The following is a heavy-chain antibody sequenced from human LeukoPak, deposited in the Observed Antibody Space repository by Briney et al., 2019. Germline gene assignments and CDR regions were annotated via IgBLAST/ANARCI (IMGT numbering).Heavy chain of an antibody. V-gene: IGHV3-23*01. CDR2: ISGNGGTT. Sequence: GGSLRLSCAASGLTFSTYAMSWVRQAPGKGLEWVSAISGNGGTTYYADSVKGRFTISRDNSKNTLYLQMNSLRAEDTAVCYCAKLPRIAAAALVVDYWGQGTLVTVSS. CDR1: GLTFSTYA. CDR3: AKLPRIAAAALVVDY. D-gene: IGHD6-13*01. J-gene: IGHJ4*02.